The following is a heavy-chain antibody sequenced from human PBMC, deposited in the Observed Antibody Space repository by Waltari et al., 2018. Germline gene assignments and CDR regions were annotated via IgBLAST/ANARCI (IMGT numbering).Heavy chain of an antibody. CDR3: ARGMRSGSGYFYYYLDV. Sequence: QVQLVESGGGVVQPGRSLTVSCEASGFTFSLYTLHWFRQAPGKGLEGVAAISFYGGQKADADSVRGRFTISRDNSKSTGNVEMNSLRPEDTAMYYCARGMRSGSGYFYYYLDVWGKGTTVTVSS. CDR1: GFTFSLYT. V-gene: IGHV3-30*17. J-gene: IGHJ6*03. CDR2: ISFYGGQK. D-gene: IGHD6-25*01.